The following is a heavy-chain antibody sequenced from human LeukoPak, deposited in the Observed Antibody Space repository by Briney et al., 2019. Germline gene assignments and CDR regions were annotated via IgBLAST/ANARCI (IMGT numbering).Heavy chain of an antibody. CDR3: ARDYGGNARFDP. D-gene: IGHD4-23*01. CDR2: IIPILGIA. V-gene: IGHV1-69*04. CDR1: GGTFSGYT. Sequence: ASVKVSCKASGGTFSGYTISWVRQAPGQGLEWMGRIIPILGIANYAQKFQGRVTITADKSTSTAYMELSSLRSEDTAVYYCARDYGGNARFDPWGQGTLVTVSS. J-gene: IGHJ5*02.